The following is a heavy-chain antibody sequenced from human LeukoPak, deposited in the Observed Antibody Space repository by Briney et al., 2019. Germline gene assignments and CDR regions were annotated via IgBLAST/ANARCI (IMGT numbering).Heavy chain of an antibody. D-gene: IGHD4-23*01. CDR1: GGSVSSGSFY. CDR3: ARAQKETTVALYFQH. V-gene: IGHV4-61*01. CDR2: IYYSGST. J-gene: IGHJ1*01. Sequence: SETLSLTCTVSGGSVSSGSFYWSWIRQPPGKGLESIGYIYYSGSTNYNPSLKSRVTISVDTSNNQFSLKLSSVTAADTAVYYRARAQKETTVALYFQHWGQGTLVTVSS.